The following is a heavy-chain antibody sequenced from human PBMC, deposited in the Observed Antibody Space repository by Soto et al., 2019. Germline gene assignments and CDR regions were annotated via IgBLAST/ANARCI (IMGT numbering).Heavy chain of an antibody. CDR1: GYTFTSYG. Sequence: GASVTVSCKESGYTFTSYGSRWVRQAPGQGLEWMGWISAYNGNTNYAQKLQGRVTMTTDTSTSTAYMELRSLRSDDTAVYYCARDKQQPPYYYYGMDVWGQGTTVTVSS. CDR3: ARDKQQPPYYYYGMDV. CDR2: ISAYNGNT. D-gene: IGHD6-13*01. V-gene: IGHV1-18*01. J-gene: IGHJ6*02.